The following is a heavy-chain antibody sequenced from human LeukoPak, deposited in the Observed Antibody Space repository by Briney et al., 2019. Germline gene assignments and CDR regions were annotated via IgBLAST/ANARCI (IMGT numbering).Heavy chain of an antibody. CDR3: ARVDVLSGG. V-gene: IGHV3-74*01. CDR2: INGDGTST. Sequence: PGGSLRLSCAASGFTFSSYWMHWVRQAPGKGLVWVSRINGDGTSTIYADSVKGRFTISRDNAKNTLYLQMNSLRAEDTAVYYCARVDVLSGGWGQGTLVTVSS. D-gene: IGHD2-8*01. CDR1: GFTFSSYW. J-gene: IGHJ4*02.